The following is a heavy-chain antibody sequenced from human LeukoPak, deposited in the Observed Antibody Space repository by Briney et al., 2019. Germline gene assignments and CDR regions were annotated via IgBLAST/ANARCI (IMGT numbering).Heavy chain of an antibody. Sequence: GGSLRLSCTASGFTFGDYAVSWVRQAPGKGLEWVGFIRSKAYGGTTEYAASVKGRFTISRDDSKSIAYLQMNSLKTEDTAVYYCTSGDTAMAALGYYYYGMDVWGKGTTVTVSS. D-gene: IGHD5-18*01. V-gene: IGHV3-49*04. J-gene: IGHJ6*04. CDR3: TSGDTAMAALGYYYYGMDV. CDR1: GFTFGDYA. CDR2: IRSKAYGGTT.